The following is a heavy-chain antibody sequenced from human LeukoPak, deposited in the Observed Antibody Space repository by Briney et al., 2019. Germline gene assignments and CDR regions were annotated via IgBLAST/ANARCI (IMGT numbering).Heavy chain of an antibody. V-gene: IGHV3-48*01. D-gene: IGHD5-12*01. CDR3: ARTKRGYSGYDEHFDY. J-gene: IGHJ4*02. CDR2: ISSSSSTI. Sequence: PGGSLRLSCAASGFTFSSYSMNWVRQAPGKGLEWVSYISSSSSTIYYADSVKGRFTISRDNSKNTLYLQMNSLRAEDTAVYCCARTKRGYSGYDEHFDYWGQGTLVTVSS. CDR1: GFTFSSYS.